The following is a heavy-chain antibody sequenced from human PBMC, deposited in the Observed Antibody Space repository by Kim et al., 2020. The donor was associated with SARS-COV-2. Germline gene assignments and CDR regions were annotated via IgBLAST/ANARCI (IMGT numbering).Heavy chain of an antibody. V-gene: IGHV4-39*01. CDR3: ARHSSSRYDSSGYDY. J-gene: IGHJ4*02. D-gene: IGHD3-22*01. Sequence: PSLKRQVTISVDPSKTQFSLKLSSVTAADTAVYYCARHSSSRYDSSGYDYWGQGTLVTVSS.